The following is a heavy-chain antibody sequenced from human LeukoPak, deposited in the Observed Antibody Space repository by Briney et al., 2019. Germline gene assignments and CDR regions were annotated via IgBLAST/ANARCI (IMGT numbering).Heavy chain of an antibody. CDR1: GFTVDTYW. CDR3: VAWGSLVV. J-gene: IGHJ4*02. CDR2: IKEDGTRK. Sequence: GGSLRLSCVASGFTVDTYWMSWVRQAPGKGLDWVAHIKEDGTRKYYVDSVRGRFTISRDNAKNSLFLQMNSLRVEDTAVFYCVAWGSLVVWGQGTLVTDSS. V-gene: IGHV3-7*01. D-gene: IGHD3-16*01.